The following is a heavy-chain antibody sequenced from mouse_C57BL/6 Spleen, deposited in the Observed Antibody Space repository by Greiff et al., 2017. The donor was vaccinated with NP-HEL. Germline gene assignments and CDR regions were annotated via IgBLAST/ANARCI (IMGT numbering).Heavy chain of an antibody. CDR3: ARDRYYYGSSHWYFDV. CDR2: INYDGSST. V-gene: IGHV5-16*01. J-gene: IGHJ1*03. Sequence: EVKLMESEGGLVQPGSSMKLSCTASGFTFSDYYMAWVRQVPEKGLEWVANINYDGSSTYYLDSLKSRFIISRDNAKNILYLQMSSLKSEDTATYYCARDRYYYGSSHWYFDVWGTGTTVTVSS. CDR1: GFTFSDYY. D-gene: IGHD1-1*01.